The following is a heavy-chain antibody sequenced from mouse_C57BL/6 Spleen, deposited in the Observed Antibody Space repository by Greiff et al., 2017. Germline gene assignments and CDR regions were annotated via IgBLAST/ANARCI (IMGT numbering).Heavy chain of an antibody. CDR3: TRDYEGYYYAMDY. CDR2: IDPENGAT. J-gene: IGHJ4*01. Sequence: EVQLQQSGAELVRPGASVKLSCTASGFNIKDDYMHWVKQRPEQGLEWIGWIDPENGATEYASKFQGKATITADTSSNTAYLQLSSLTYEDTSVYYCTRDYEGYYYAMDYWGQGTSVTVSS. D-gene: IGHD2-4*01. V-gene: IGHV14-4*01. CDR1: GFNIKDDY.